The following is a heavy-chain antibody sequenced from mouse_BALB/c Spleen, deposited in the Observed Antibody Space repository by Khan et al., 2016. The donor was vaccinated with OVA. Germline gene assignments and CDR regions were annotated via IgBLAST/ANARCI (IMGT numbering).Heavy chain of an antibody. D-gene: IGHD1-1*01. J-gene: IGHJ2*01. Sequence: EVELVESGGGLVRPGGSLKLSCAASGFSFSSYSMSWVRQTPAKRLEWVATISSGGSYTYYPDSVKGRFTISRDNAKNTQHLQVNSLRSEDTAMYYVTGDRSYYGSSPYFDYWGQGTTLTVSS. V-gene: IGHV5-6-4*01. CDR1: GFSFSSYS. CDR3: TGDRSYYGSSPYFDY. CDR2: ISSGGSYT.